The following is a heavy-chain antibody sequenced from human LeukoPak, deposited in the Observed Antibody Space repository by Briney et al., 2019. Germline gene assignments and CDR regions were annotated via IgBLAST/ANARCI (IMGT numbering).Heavy chain of an antibody. CDR2: ISSSSSYI. V-gene: IGHV3-21*01. D-gene: IGHD5-24*01. Sequence: PGGSLRLSCAASGFTFSSYEMNWVRQAPGKGLEWVSSISSSSSYIYYADSVKGRFTISRDNAKNSLYLQMNSLRAEDTAVYYCARDGVGYNYFDYWGQGTLVTVSS. CDR1: GFTFSSYE. CDR3: ARDGVGYNYFDY. J-gene: IGHJ4*02.